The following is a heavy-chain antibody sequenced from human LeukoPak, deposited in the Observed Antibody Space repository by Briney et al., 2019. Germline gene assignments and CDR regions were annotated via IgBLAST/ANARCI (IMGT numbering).Heavy chain of an antibody. D-gene: IGHD5-12*01. CDR3: ARGEPHGYNWFSY. Sequence: ASVKVSCKASGGTFSSYAICWVRQAPGQGLEWMGRIIPILGIANYAQKFQGRVTITADKSTSTAYMELSSLRSEDTAVYYCARGEPHGYNWFSYWGQGTLVTVSS. V-gene: IGHV1-69*04. J-gene: IGHJ4*02. CDR2: IIPILGIA. CDR1: GGTFSSYA.